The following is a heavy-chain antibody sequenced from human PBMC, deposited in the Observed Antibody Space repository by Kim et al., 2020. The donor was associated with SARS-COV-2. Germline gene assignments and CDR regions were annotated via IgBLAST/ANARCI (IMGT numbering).Heavy chain of an antibody. V-gene: IGHV1-69*13. D-gene: IGHD3-22*01. J-gene: IGHJ4*02. CDR1: GGTFSSYA. CDR2: IIPIFGTA. Sequence: SVKVSCKASGGTFSSYAISWVRQAPGQGLEWMGGIIPIFGTANYAQKFQGRVTITADESTSTAYMELSSLRSEDTAVYYCAREDLGYDSSGYYQVRVGEPHDYWGQGTLVTVSS. CDR3: AREDLGYDSSGYYQVRVGEPHDY.